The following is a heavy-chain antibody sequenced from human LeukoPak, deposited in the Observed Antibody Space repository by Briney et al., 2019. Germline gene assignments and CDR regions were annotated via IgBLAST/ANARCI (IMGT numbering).Heavy chain of an antibody. J-gene: IGHJ3*02. D-gene: IGHD3-22*01. Sequence: ASVKVSCKVSGYTLTELSMHWVRQAPGKGLEWMGGFDPEDGETIYAQKFQGRVTTTEDTSTDTAYMELSSLRSEDTAVYYCAKGDYYDSSGYYYGVHAFDIWGQGTMVTVSS. CDR2: FDPEDGET. CDR3: AKGDYYDSSGYYYGVHAFDI. CDR1: GYTLTELS. V-gene: IGHV1-24*01.